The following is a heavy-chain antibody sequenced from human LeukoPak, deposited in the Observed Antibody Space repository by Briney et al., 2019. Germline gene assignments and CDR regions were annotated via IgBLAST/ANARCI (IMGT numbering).Heavy chain of an antibody. CDR2: ISSSSSTI. Sequence: GGSLRLSCAASGFTFSSYSMNWVRQAPGKGLEWVSYISSSSSTIYYADSVKGRFTISRDNAKNSLYLQMNSLRAEDTAVYYCARDSGYCSSTSCYIPDWGKGTTVTVSS. D-gene: IGHD2-2*02. J-gene: IGHJ6*04. CDR1: GFTFSSYS. V-gene: IGHV3-48*01. CDR3: ARDSGYCSSTSCYIPD.